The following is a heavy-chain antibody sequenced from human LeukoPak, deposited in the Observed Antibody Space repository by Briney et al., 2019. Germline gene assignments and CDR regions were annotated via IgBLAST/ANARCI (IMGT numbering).Heavy chain of an antibody. J-gene: IGHJ3*02. Sequence: GGSLTLSCAASGFTFSNVWMNWVRQAPRKGLEWVARIRRITDGGTTDYAAPVKGRFTISRDDSKNTLYLQMNSLKTEDAGVYYCATAVSRYTLTWGGFDIWGQGTRVTVSS. CDR3: ATAVSRYTLTWGGFDI. CDR2: IRRITDGGTT. V-gene: IGHV3-15*01. D-gene: IGHD1-14*01. CDR1: GFTFSNVW.